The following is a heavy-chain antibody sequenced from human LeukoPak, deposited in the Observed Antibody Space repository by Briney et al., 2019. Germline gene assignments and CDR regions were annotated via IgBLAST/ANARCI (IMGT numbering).Heavy chain of an antibody. CDR1: GFIFSTYG. J-gene: IGHJ6*03. Sequence: GGSLRLSCAASGFIFSTYGMRWVRQAPGKGLEWVSSISGSGGTTFYADSVKGRFTISRDNSKNTLYLQMNSLRAEDTAVYYCAKSISRPYYMDVWGKGTTVTVSS. CDR3: AKSISRPYYMDV. CDR2: ISGSGGTT. V-gene: IGHV3-23*01. D-gene: IGHD3-3*02.